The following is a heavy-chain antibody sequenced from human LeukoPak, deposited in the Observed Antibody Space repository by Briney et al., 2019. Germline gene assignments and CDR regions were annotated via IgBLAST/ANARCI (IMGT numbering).Heavy chain of an antibody. V-gene: IGHV3-21*01. J-gene: IGHJ4*02. CDR3: ARVVMTTRPLDY. D-gene: IGHD2-21*01. CDR2: ISVTSTYI. Sequence: GGSLRLSCAASGFTFSSYGMHWVRQAPGKGLEWVSAISVTSTYIYYADSVKGRFTISRDNAKNSLYLQMNSLRAEDTAVYYCARVVMTTRPLDYWGQGTLVTVSS. CDR1: GFTFSSYG.